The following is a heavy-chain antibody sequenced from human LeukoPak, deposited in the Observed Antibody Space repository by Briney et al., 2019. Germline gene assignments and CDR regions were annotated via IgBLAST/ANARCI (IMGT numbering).Heavy chain of an antibody. CDR1: GFTVSSNY. J-gene: IGHJ4*02. V-gene: IGHV3-53*01. D-gene: IGHD5-12*01. Sequence: GGSLRLSRAASGFTVSSNYMSWVRQAPGKGLEWVSVIYSGGSTYYADSVKGRFTISRDNSKNTLYLQMNSLRAEDTAVYYCATDIVATGDYWGQGTLVTVSS. CDR2: IYSGGST. CDR3: ATDIVATGDY.